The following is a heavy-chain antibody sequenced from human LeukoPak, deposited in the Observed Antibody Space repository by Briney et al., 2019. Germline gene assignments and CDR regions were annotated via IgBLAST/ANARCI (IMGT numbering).Heavy chain of an antibody. CDR2: INDDGRST. D-gene: IGHD1-26*01. CDR3: ARVRWEGLYYFDY. CDR1: GFTFSSYW. J-gene: IGHJ4*02. Sequence: GGSLRLSCAASGFTFSSYWMHWVRQAPGKGLVGVSRINDDGRSTSYADSVKGRFTISRDNAKNTLYLQMNSLRAEDTAVYYCARVRWEGLYYFDYWGQGTLVTVSS. V-gene: IGHV3-74*01.